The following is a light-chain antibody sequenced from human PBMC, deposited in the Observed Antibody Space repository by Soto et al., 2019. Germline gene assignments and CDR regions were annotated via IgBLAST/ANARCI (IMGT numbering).Light chain of an antibody. Sequence: QSALTQPPSASGSPGQSVTISCTGTSSDVGGYNYVSWYQQHPGKAPKLMIYEVSNRPSGVPDRFSGSKSGNTASLTVSGLQAEDEADYYCQSYDSSLRSYVFGTGTKVTVL. CDR3: QSYDSSLRSYV. V-gene: IGLV2-8*01. J-gene: IGLJ1*01. CDR1: SSDVGGYNY. CDR2: EVS.